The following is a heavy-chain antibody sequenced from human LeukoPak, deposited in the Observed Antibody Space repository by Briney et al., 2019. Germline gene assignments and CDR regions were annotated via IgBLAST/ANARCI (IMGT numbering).Heavy chain of an antibody. CDR2: IYYSGST. CDR1: GGSISSSSYY. J-gene: IGHJ4*02. CDR3: ARDLRRDGYNYGFGY. Sequence: SETLSLTCTVSGGSISSSSYYWGWIRQPPGKGLEWIGSIYYSGSTYYNPSLKSRVTISVDTSKNQFSLKLSSVTAADTAVYYCARDLRRDGYNYGFGYWGQGTLVTVSS. V-gene: IGHV4-39*07. D-gene: IGHD5-24*01.